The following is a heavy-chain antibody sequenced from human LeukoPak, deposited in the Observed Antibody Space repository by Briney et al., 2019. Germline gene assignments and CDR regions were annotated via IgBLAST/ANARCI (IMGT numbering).Heavy chain of an antibody. D-gene: IGHD3-22*01. CDR2: ISSSSSYI. CDR1: GFTFISYS. V-gene: IGHV3-21*01. J-gene: IGHJ4*02. Sequence: PGGSLRLSCAASGFTFISYSMNWVRQAPGKGLEWVSSISSSSSYIYYADSVKGRFTISRGNAKNSLYLQMNSLRAEDTAVYYCARDLSYYDSSGPDYWGQGTLVTVSS. CDR3: ARDLSYYDSSGPDY.